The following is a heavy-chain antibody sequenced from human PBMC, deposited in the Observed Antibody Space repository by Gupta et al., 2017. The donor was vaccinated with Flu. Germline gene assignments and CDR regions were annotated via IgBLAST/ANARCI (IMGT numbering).Heavy chain of an antibody. V-gene: IGHV3-48*03. D-gene: IGHD3-22*01. Sequence: EVQLVESGGGLVQPGGSLRLSCAASGFTFSSYEMNWVRQAPGKGLEWVSYISSSGSTIYYADSVKGRFTISRDNAKNSLYLQMNSLRAEDTAGYYCARDFTMIIPHWGQGTLVTVSS. CDR1: GFTFSSYE. CDR3: ARDFTMIIPH. J-gene: IGHJ4*02. CDR2: ISSSGSTI.